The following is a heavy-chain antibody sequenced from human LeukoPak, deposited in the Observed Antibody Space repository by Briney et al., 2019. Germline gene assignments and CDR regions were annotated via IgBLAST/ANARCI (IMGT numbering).Heavy chain of an antibody. Sequence: GESLKISCKGSGYSFTSYWISWVRQMPGEGLEWMGIIYPGDSDTRYSPSFQGQVTISADKSISTAYLQWSSLKASDTAMYYCARLEYSSSSGELYYFDYWGQGTLVTVSS. CDR1: GYSFTSYW. V-gene: IGHV5-51*01. J-gene: IGHJ4*02. D-gene: IGHD6-6*01. CDR3: ARLEYSSSSGELYYFDY. CDR2: IYPGDSDT.